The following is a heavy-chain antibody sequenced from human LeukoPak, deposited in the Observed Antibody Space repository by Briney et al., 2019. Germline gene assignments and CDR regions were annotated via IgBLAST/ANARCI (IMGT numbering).Heavy chain of an antibody. CDR2: IIPIFGTA. J-gene: IGHJ4*02. D-gene: IGHD3-9*01. CDR1: GGTFSSYA. CDR3: ARGVLRYFDWLLRSLDY. V-gene: IGHV1-69*05. Sequence: SVKVSCKASGGTFSSYAISWVRQAPGQGLEWMGGIIPIFGTANYAQKFQGRVTITTDESTSTAYMKLSSLGSEDTAVYYCARGVLRYFDWLLRSLDYWGQGTLVTVSS.